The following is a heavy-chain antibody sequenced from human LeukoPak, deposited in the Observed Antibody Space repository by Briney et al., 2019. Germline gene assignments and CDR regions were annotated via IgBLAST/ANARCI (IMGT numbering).Heavy chain of an antibody. Sequence: ASVKVSCKASGGTFNSYAISWVRQAPGQGLEWMGRIIPIFGTANYAQKFQGRVTITTDESTSTAYMELSSLRSEDTAVYYCARAADSSSWTHFDYWGQGTLVTVSS. CDR1: GGTFNSYA. D-gene: IGHD6-13*01. CDR3: ARAADSSSWTHFDY. J-gene: IGHJ4*02. V-gene: IGHV1-69*05. CDR2: IIPIFGTA.